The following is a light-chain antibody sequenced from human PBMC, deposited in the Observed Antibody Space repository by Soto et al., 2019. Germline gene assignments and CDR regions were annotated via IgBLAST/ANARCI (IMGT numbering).Light chain of an antibody. J-gene: IGKJ1*01. V-gene: IGKV1-17*01. CDR2: AAS. CDR3: LQHNSYPRT. CDR1: QSISSY. Sequence: DIHMTQSPSSLSSSLVDRVTITCRASQSISSYLNWYQQKPGKAPKRLIYAASSLQSGVPSRFSGSGSGTEFTLTISSLQPEDFATYYCLQHNSYPRTFGQGTKVDIK.